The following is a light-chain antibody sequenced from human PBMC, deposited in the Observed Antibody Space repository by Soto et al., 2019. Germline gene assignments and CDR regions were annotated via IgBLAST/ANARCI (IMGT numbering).Light chain of an antibody. CDR3: ATWDDSLNVV. J-gene: IGLJ2*01. V-gene: IGLV1-44*01. Sequence: QSVLTQSPSASGTPGQRVSISCSGSTSNIGTNTVSWYQHVPGTAPKLLIYSNDQRPSAVPGRFSGSKSGTSASLAISGLLSEDEADYYCATWDDSLNVVFGGGTKLTV. CDR2: SND. CDR1: TSNIGTNT.